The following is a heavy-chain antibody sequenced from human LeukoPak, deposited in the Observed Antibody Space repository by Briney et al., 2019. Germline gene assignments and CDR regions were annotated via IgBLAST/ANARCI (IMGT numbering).Heavy chain of an antibody. Sequence: GASVKVSCKASGYTFTSYDINWVRQATGQGLEWMGWMNPNSGNTGYAQKFQGRVTMTRNTSISTAYMEPSSLRSEDTAVYYCARVGSPYYYYYMDVWGKGTTVTVSS. V-gene: IGHV1-8*01. CDR2: MNPNSGNT. D-gene: IGHD6-19*01. J-gene: IGHJ6*03. CDR3: ARVGSPYYYYYMDV. CDR1: GYTFTSYD.